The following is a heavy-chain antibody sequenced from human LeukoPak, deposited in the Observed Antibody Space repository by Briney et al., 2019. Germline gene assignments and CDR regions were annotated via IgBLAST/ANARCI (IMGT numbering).Heavy chain of an antibody. D-gene: IGHD2-2*01. CDR1: GFTISSYA. V-gene: IGHV3-23*01. CDR2: ISGSGGST. J-gene: IGHJ5*02. Sequence: GSLRLSCAAAGFTISSYAMSWVRQAPGKGLEWVSAISGSGGSTYYADSVKGRFTISRDNSKNTLYLQMNSLRAEDTAVYYCAKGLGPAAIGWFDPWGQGTLVTVSS. CDR3: AKGLGPAAIGWFDP.